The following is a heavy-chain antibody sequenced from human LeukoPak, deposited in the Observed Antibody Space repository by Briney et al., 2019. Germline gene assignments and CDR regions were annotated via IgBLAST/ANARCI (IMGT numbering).Heavy chain of an antibody. J-gene: IGHJ4*02. CDR3: ARGRGTVGATHWGNLRYSHFDY. Sequence: SETLSLTCAVYGGSFSGYYWSWIRQPPGKGLEWIGEINHSGSTNYNPSLKSRVTISVDTSKNQFSLKLSSVTAADTAVYYCARGRGTVGATHWGNLRYSHFDYWGQGTLVTVSS. CDR2: INHSGST. V-gene: IGHV4-34*01. D-gene: IGHD1-26*01. CDR1: GGSFSGYY.